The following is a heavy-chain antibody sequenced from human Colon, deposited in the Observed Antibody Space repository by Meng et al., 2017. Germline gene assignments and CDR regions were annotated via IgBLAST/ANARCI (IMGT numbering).Heavy chain of an antibody. J-gene: IGHJ5*02. D-gene: IGHD6-19*01. V-gene: IGHV4-39*01. CDR3: VRSSGWVRTGFDP. Sequence: QPQLQESGPGLVKPSEPLSLTRSVSGGSISTSGYYWGWIRQPPGKGLEWIGSIGHSGITYYTPSLKSRVTVSIDTSKSQFSLKLTSVTATDTAVYYCVRSSGWVRTGFDPWGQGTLVTVSS. CDR1: GGSISTSGYY. CDR2: IGHSGIT.